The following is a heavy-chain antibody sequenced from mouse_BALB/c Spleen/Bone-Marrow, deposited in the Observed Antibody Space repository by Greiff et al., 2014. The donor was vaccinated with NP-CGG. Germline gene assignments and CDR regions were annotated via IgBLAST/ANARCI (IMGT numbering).Heavy chain of an antibody. CDR1: GYTFTSSV. V-gene: IGHV1-14*01. J-gene: IGHJ4*01. Sequence: VQLKESGPELVKPGASVKMSCKASGYTFTSSVMHWVKQKPGQGLEWIGYISPYNDGNKYNEKFKGKATLTSDKSSSTAYMELSSLTSEDSAVYYCARPYYGNYDAMDYWGQGTSVTVSS. D-gene: IGHD2-10*01. CDR2: ISPYNDGN. CDR3: ARPYYGNYDAMDY.